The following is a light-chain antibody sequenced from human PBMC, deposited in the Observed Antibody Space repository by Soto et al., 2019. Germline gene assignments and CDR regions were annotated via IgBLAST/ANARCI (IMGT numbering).Light chain of an antibody. Sequence: QLVLTQPPSASASLGASVKLTCTLRSGHNSYAIAWHQQQPEKGPRYLMKLNSDGSHSKGDGIPDRFSGSSSGAERYLTISSLQSEDEADYYCQTWSTDIRVFGGGTKVTFL. CDR2: LNSDGSH. CDR1: SGHNSYA. J-gene: IGLJ3*02. CDR3: QTWSTDIRV. V-gene: IGLV4-69*01.